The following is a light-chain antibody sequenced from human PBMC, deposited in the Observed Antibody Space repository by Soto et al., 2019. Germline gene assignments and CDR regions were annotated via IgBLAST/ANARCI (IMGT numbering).Light chain of an antibody. J-gene: IGKJ1*01. Sequence: DIQMTQSPSTLSASVGDRVTITCRASQSISSWWAWYQQKPGKAPKLLIYDASSLQSGVPSRFSGSGSGTQFTLTIASLQPDDFATYYCQQYNGYSLWTFGQGTKVEIK. CDR1: QSISSW. V-gene: IGKV1-5*01. CDR2: DAS. CDR3: QQYNGYSLWT.